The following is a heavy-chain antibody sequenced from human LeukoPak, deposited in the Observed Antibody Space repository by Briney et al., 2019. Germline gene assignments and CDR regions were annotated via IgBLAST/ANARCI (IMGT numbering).Heavy chain of an antibody. CDR2: ISSASGSI. J-gene: IGHJ4*02. Sequence: GGSLRLSCAASGFTFSSYSMNWVRQAPGKGLEWVSYISSASGSIYYADSVKGRFTISRDNAKNSLFLQMNSLRAEDTAVYYCAREPPGIPLGGWGQGTLVTVFS. CDR3: AREPPGIPLGG. D-gene: IGHD1-26*01. CDR1: GFTFSSYS. V-gene: IGHV3-48*04.